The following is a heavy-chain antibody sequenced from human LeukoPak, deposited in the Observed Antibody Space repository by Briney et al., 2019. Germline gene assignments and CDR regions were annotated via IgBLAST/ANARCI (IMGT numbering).Heavy chain of an antibody. CDR1: GYTFTGYY. Sequence: ASVKVSCKASGYTFTGYYMHWVRQAPEQGLEWMGWINPNSGGTNYAQKFQGRVTMTRDTSISTAYMELSRLRSDDTAVYYCARAQWELFYFDYWGQGTLVTVSS. J-gene: IGHJ4*02. CDR3: ARAQWELFYFDY. D-gene: IGHD1-26*01. V-gene: IGHV1-2*02. CDR2: INPNSGGT.